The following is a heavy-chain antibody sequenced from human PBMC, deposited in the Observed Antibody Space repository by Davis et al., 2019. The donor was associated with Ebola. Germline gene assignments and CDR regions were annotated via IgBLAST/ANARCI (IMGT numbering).Heavy chain of an antibody. D-gene: IGHD3-10*01. J-gene: IGHJ4*02. CDR3: ARHKPYYYGSGSHFDY. CDR2: IYPGDSDT. Sequence: KVSCKGSGYSFTSYWIGWVRQMPGKGLEWMGIIYPGDSDTRYSPSFQGQVTISADKSISTAYLQWSSLKASDTAMYYCARHKPYYYGSGSHFDYWGQGTLVTVSS. V-gene: IGHV5-51*01. CDR1: GYSFTSYW.